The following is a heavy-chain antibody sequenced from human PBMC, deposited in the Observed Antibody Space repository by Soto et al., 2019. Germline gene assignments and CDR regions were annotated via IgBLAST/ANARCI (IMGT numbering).Heavy chain of an antibody. J-gene: IGHJ6*02. CDR2: ISSSGSTI. Sequence: GGSLRLSCAVSGFTFSNYSINWVRQAPGKGLEWLSYISSSGSTIYYADSVKGRFTISRDNAKNSLYLQMNSLRAEDTAVYYCARDVTWFGESYGMDVWGQGTTVTVSS. D-gene: IGHD3-10*01. CDR1: GFTFSNYS. CDR3: ARDVTWFGESYGMDV. V-gene: IGHV3-48*04.